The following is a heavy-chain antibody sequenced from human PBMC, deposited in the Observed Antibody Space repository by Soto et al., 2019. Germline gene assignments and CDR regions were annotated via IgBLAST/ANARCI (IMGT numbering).Heavy chain of an antibody. D-gene: IGHD3-10*01. J-gene: IGHJ6*02. CDR3: ARDRRYYGSGSYYNPYYYYYGMDV. CDR1: GFTFSSYG. V-gene: IGHV3-33*01. Sequence: VQLVESGGGVVQPGRSLRLSCAASGFTFSSYGMHWVRQAPGKGLEWVAVIWYDGSNKYYADSVKGRFTISRDNSTNTLYLQMNSLRAEDTAVYYCARDRRYYGSGSYYNPYYYYYGMDVWGQGTTVTVSS. CDR2: IWYDGSNK.